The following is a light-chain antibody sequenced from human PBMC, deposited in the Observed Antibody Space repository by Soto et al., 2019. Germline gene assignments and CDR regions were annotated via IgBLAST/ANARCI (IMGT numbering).Light chain of an antibody. V-gene: IGKV3-11*01. CDR1: PSVSSY. Sequence: EIVLTQSPATMSLSPWERATLSCRAGPSVSSYLAWYQQKPGQAPRLLIYDASNRATGIPARFSGGGSGTDFTLTISSLEPADFAVYYCQQRFNWPRFTFGQGTKLEIK. CDR3: QQRFNWPRFT. J-gene: IGKJ2*01. CDR2: DAS.